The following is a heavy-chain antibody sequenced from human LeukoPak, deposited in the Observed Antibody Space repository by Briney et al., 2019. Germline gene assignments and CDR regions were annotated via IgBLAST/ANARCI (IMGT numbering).Heavy chain of an antibody. CDR2: IYPGDSDT. CDR1: GSSFTSYW. CDR3: ARLQRGSYYFIVGYFDL. V-gene: IGHV5-51*01. D-gene: IGHD1-26*01. Sequence: RGASLQISCKGSGSSFTSYWIGWVRQMPGKGLEGMGIIYPGDSDTRYSPSFQGQVTISADKSISTAYLQWSSLKASDTAMYYCARLQRGSYYFIVGYFDLWGRGTLVTVSS. J-gene: IGHJ2*01.